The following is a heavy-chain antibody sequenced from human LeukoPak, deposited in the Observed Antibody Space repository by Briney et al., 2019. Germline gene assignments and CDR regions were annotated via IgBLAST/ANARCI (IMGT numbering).Heavy chain of an antibody. V-gene: IGHV4-34*01. D-gene: IGHD2-15*01. CDR1: GGSFSGYY. CDR2: INHSGST. J-gene: IGHJ4*02. CDR3: ARGYWVDY. Sequence: PSETLSLTCAVYGGSFSGYYWSWIRQPPGKGLGWIGEINHSGSTNYNPSLKSRVTISVDTSKNQFSLKLSSVTAADTAVYYCARGYWVDYWGQGTLVTVSS.